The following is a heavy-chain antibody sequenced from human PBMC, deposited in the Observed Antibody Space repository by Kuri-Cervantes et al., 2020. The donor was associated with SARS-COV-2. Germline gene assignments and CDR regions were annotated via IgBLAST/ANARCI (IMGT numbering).Heavy chain of an antibody. Sequence: GESLKISCAASGFAFEDSAMIWVRQAPGMGLEWVSGIDVGDSATYYVDSVKGRFTISRDNSKSTLFLHMNSLRVEDTALYFCAKSLPAARWSFDYWGQGALVTVSS. J-gene: IGHJ4*02. CDR2: IDVGDSAT. V-gene: IGHV3-23*01. CDR3: AKSLPAARWSFDY. CDR1: GFAFEDSA. D-gene: IGHD6-6*01.